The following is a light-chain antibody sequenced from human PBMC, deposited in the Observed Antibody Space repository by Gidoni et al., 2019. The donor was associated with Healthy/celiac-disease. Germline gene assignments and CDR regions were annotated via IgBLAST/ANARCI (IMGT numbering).Light chain of an antibody. J-gene: IGKJ3*01. CDR1: QDISNY. Sequence: IQLTHSPSSLSASVGDIVTITCQPSQDISNYLNWCQQKPGKAPKRLIYDASNWETGVPSRCSGSGAGTDFTFTISSLQHEDIATYYCQQYDNLTLFTFGPXTKVDIK. CDR2: DAS. CDR3: QQYDNLTLFT. V-gene: IGKV1-33*01.